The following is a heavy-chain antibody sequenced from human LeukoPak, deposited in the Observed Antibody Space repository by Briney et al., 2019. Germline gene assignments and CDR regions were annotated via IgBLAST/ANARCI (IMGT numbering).Heavy chain of an antibody. J-gene: IGHJ4*02. D-gene: IGHD3-22*01. CDR1: GFTFSSYW. V-gene: IGHV3-74*01. CDR3: ARAIYYDCSGLGAH. Sequence: TGGSLRLSCAASGFTFSSYWMHWVRQAPGKGLVWVSRINSDGSSTSYADSVKGRFTISRDNAQNTLYLQMNNPRAEDTAVYYCARAIYYDCSGLGAHWGQGTLVTVSS. CDR2: INSDGSST.